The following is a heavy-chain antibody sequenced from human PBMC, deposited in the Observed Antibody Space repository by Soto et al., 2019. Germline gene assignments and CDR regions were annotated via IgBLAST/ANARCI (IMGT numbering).Heavy chain of an antibody. J-gene: IGHJ4*02. D-gene: IGHD4-17*01. CDR3: SRLGAYGDFYFAY. V-gene: IGHV1-3*04. CDR2: INNGNDNT. Sequence: QVHLVQSGPEVKKPGASVKVACKASGYTFTSYNMHWVRQAPGQGLEWMGWINNGNDNTKYSQRFHGSVNLSWDTSSSTVYLELSSLRADDTAVYYCSRLGAYGDFYFAYWGQGTLVTVSS. CDR1: GYTFTSYN.